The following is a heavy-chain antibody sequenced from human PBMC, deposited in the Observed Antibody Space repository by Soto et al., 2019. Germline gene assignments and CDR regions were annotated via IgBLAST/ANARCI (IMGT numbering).Heavy chain of an antibody. CDR1: GGSISGYY. D-gene: IGHD2-15*01. J-gene: IGHJ4*02. CDR3: ARAGRSCSKTVFDY. V-gene: IGHV4-59*01. Sequence: QVQLQESRPGLVKPSETLSLTCTVSGGSISGYYWSWIRQAPGKGLEWIGYISYSGSPNYDPSLKSRVTISVDTSQNKFSLKLTSVTAADTAVYSCARAGRSCSKTVFDYWGQGTLVTVSS. CDR2: ISYSGSP.